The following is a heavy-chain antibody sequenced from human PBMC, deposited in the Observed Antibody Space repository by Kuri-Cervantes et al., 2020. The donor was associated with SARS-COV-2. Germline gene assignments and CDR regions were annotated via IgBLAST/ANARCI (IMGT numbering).Heavy chain of an antibody. V-gene: IGHV3-66*01. CDR1: GFTVSSNY. CDR3: ARLAGYCSRSICPDY. CDR2: IYSGGST. J-gene: IGHJ4*02. D-gene: IGHD2-2*01. Sequence: GESLKISCAASGFTVSSNYMSWVRQAPGKGLEWVSVIYSGGSTYYADSVKGRFTISRDNSKNTLYLQMGSLRAEDMAVYYCARLAGYCSRSICPDYWGQGALVTVSS.